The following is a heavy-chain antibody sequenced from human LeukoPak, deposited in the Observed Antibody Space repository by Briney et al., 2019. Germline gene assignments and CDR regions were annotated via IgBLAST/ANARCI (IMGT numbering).Heavy chain of an antibody. D-gene: IGHD2-21*02. Sequence: GGSLRLSCAASGFTFSSYSMNWVRQAPGKGLEWVSYISSSSSTIYYADSVKGRFTISRDNAKNSLYLQMNSLRDEDTAVYYCARAPYCGGDCYSLATDYWGQGTLSPSPQ. V-gene: IGHV3-48*02. CDR3: ARAPYCGGDCYSLATDY. CDR1: GFTFSSYS. J-gene: IGHJ4*02. CDR2: ISSSSSTI.